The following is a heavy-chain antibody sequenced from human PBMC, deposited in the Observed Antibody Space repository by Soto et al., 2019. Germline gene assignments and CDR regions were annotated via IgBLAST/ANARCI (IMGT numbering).Heavy chain of an antibody. CDR2: IGTAGDT. Sequence: EVQLVESGGGLVQPGGSLRLSCAASGFTFISYDMHWVRQATGKGLEWVSAIGTAGDTYYPGSVKGRFTISRENAKNSLYFQMNRLRAEDTAVYYCASVQAAAVTRFVFGYYDYGMDVWGRVTTVTVAS. D-gene: IGHD6-13*01. J-gene: IGHJ6*02. CDR3: ASVQAAAVTRFVFGYYDYGMDV. V-gene: IGHV3-13*01. CDR1: GFTFISYD.